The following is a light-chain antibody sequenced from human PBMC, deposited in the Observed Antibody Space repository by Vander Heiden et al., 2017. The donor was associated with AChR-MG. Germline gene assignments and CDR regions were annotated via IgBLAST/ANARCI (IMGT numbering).Light chain of an antibody. Sequence: DIKMTQSPSSLSASVGDRVTITCQASQDIGNRLNWYQQNPGKAPKLLIFDTSQLETGVPSRFSGSGFGTEFTLTIDSLQPEDFATYFCQQYDYLPPYTFGQGTRVDIK. J-gene: IGKJ2*01. CDR1: QDIGNR. V-gene: IGKV1-33*01. CDR2: DTS. CDR3: QQYDYLPPYT.